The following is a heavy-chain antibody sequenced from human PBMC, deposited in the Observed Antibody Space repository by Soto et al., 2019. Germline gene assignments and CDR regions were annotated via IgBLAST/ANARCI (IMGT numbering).Heavy chain of an antibody. CDR3: ARERGYCSGGSCYVDY. J-gene: IGHJ4*02. CDR1: CGSFSGDY. CDR2: INHSGST. V-gene: IGHV4-34*01. D-gene: IGHD2-15*01. Sequence: SETLSLTCAVYCGSFSGDYWSWIRQPPGKGLEWIGEINHSGSTNYNPSLKSRVTISVDTSKNQFSLKLSSVTAADTAVYYCARERGYCSGGSCYVDYWGQGTLVTVSS.